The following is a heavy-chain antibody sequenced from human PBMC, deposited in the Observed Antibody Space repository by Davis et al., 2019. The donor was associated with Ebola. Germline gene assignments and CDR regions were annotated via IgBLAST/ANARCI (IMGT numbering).Heavy chain of an antibody. CDR2: IYSGGST. J-gene: IGHJ4*02. CDR1: GFTFSSYA. V-gene: IGHV3-23*03. Sequence: PGGSLRLSCAASGFTFSSYAMSWVRQAPGKGLEWVSVIYSGGSTYYADSVKGRFTISRHNSKNTLYLQMNSLRAEDTAVYYCAKDHGYSSGWYEGDYFDYWGQGTLVTVSS. D-gene: IGHD6-19*01. CDR3: AKDHGYSSGWYEGDYFDY.